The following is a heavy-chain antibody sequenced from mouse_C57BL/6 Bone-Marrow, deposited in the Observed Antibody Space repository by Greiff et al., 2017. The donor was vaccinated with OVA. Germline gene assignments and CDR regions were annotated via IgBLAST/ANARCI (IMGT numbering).Heavy chain of an antibody. Sequence: QVQLQQPGAELVKPGASVKMSCKASGYTFTSYWITWVKQRPGQGLEWIGDIYPGSGSTNYNEKFKSKATLTVDTSSSTAYMQLSSLTSEDSAVHYCARSLTTVVEDWFAYWGQGTLVTVSA. D-gene: IGHD1-1*01. J-gene: IGHJ3*01. CDR1: GYTFTSYW. V-gene: IGHV1-55*01. CDR3: ARSLTTVVEDWFAY. CDR2: IYPGSGST.